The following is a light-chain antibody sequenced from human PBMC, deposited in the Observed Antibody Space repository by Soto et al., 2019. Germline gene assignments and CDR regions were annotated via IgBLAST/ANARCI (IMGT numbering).Light chain of an antibody. CDR3: MQTLQTPKWT. Sequence: DIQMTQSPSSLSASVGDRVTITCRASQSISSYLNWYQQKPGKAPKLLIYAASSLQSGVPSRFSGSGSGTHFTLKISRVEADDVGVYYCMQTLQTPKWTFGQGTRVEIK. V-gene: IGKV1-39*01. J-gene: IGKJ1*01. CDR1: QSISSY. CDR2: AAS.